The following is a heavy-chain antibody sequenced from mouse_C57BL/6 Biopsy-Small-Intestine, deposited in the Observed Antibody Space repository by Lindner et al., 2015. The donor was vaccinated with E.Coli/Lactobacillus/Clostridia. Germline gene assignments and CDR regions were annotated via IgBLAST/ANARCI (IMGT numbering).Heavy chain of an antibody. CDR3: ARRNYDSFAMDY. Sequence: VQLQESGGGLVKPGGSLKLSCAASGFTFSDYGMHWVRQAPEKGLEWVAYISSGSSTIYYADTVKGRFTISRDNAKNALFLQMTSLRSEDTAMYYCARRNYDSFAMDYWGQGTSVTVSS. CDR2: ISSGSSTI. CDR1: GFTFSDYG. D-gene: IGHD2-4*01. J-gene: IGHJ4*01. V-gene: IGHV5-17*01.